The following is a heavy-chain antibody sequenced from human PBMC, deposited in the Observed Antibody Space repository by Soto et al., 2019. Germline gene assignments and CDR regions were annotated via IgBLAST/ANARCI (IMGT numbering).Heavy chain of an antibody. CDR2: IYYSGST. J-gene: IGHJ6*03. V-gene: IGHV4-28*01. CDR1: GYSISSSNW. D-gene: IGHD2-2*01. CDR3: ARTSLEGCSSTSCHLGYYYYMDV. Sequence: QVQLQESGPGLVKPSDTLSLTCAVSGYSISSSNWWGWIRQPPGKGLEWIGYIYYSGSTYYNPSLKSRLTMSVDTSKNQFSLKLSSVTAVDTAVYYCARTSLEGCSSTSCHLGYYYYMDVWGKGTTVTVSS.